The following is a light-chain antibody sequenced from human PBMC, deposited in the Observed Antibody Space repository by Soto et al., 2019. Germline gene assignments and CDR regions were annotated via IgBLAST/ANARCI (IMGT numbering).Light chain of an antibody. Sequence: EIQMTQSATALSVSPGDRTTLSCRASQSVSSNLAWYQQKPGQAPRLLIYGASTRATGIPARFSGSGSGTEFTLTISSLQPDDFAIYYCQHYNRYSRAFGQGTKVDIK. CDR2: GAS. CDR1: QSVSSN. CDR3: QHYNRYSRA. J-gene: IGKJ1*01. V-gene: IGKV3-15*01.